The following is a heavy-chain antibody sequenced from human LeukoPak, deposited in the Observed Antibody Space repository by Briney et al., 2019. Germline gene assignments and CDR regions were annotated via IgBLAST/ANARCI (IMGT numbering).Heavy chain of an antibody. V-gene: IGHV1-69*13. CDR3: ARGVCSGGSCYDYFDY. CDR2: IIPIFGTA. Sequence: ASVKVSCKASGGTFSRYAISWARQAPGQGLEWMGGIIPIFGTANYAQKFQGRVTITADESTSTAYMELSSLRSEDTAVYYCARGVCSGGSCYDYFDYWGQGTLVTVSS. J-gene: IGHJ4*02. D-gene: IGHD2-15*01. CDR1: GGTFSRYA.